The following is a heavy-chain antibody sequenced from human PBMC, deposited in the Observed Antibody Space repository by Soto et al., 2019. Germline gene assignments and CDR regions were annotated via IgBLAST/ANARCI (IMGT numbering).Heavy chain of an antibody. Sequence: RTLRVSCAASGFSLSISTMHWVRQAPGKRPEWVALISYDGTNKFYADSVKGRFTISRDNSKSTLYLQVDSLRPEGAAVYYCARDPKTSGGQHWAFNYFDSWGQGTLVSVSS. CDR2: ISYDGTNK. J-gene: IGHJ4*02. V-gene: IGHV3-30-3*01. CDR1: GFSLSIST. D-gene: IGHD7-27*01. CDR3: ARDPKTSGGQHWAFNYFDS.